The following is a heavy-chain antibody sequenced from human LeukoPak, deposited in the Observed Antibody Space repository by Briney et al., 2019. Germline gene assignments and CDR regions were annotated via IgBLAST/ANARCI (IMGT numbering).Heavy chain of an antibody. D-gene: IGHD5-24*01. Sequence: GGSLRLSCAASGFTFSSYAMSWVRQAPGKGLEWVSSISGSGSGGSTYYADSVKGRFTISRDNSKNTLYLQMNSLRAEDTAAYYCAKSGYNRFDYWGQGTLVTVSS. CDR3: AKSGYNRFDY. CDR2: ISGSGSGGST. CDR1: GFTFSSYA. J-gene: IGHJ4*02. V-gene: IGHV3-23*01.